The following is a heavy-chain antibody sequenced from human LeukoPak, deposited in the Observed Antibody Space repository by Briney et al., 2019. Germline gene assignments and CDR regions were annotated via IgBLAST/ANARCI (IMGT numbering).Heavy chain of an antibody. V-gene: IGHV3-23*01. J-gene: IGHJ6*03. CDR2: ISGSGGST. Sequence: GGSLRLSCAASGFTFNFFAMNWVRQAPGKGLEWVSAISGSGGSTNYADSVKGRFTISRDSSKNTLYLQMNSLRAEDTAVYYCAKGPAAGLYYYYKDVWGKGTTVTVSS. CDR1: GFTFNFFA. D-gene: IGHD6-13*01. CDR3: AKGPAAGLYYYYKDV.